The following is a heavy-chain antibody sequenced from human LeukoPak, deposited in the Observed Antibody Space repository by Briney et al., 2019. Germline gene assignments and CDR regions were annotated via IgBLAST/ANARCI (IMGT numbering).Heavy chain of an antibody. CDR2: INHSGST. V-gene: IGHV4-34*01. D-gene: IGHD3-10*01. CDR1: GGSFSGYY. Sequence: SETLSLTCAVYGGSFSGYYWSWIRQPPGKGLEWIGEINHSGSTNYNPSLKSRVTISVDTSKNQFSLKLSSVTAADTAVYYCARLPRRRYYGSGSYYNAVSDYWGQGTLVTVSS. J-gene: IGHJ4*02. CDR3: ARLPRRRYYGSGSYYNAVSDY.